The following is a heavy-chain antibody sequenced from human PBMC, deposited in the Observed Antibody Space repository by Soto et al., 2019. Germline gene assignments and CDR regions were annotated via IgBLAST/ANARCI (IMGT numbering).Heavy chain of an antibody. CDR2: ISGSGGST. CDR1: GFTFSSYA. D-gene: IGHD3-22*01. J-gene: IGHJ4*02. CDR3: AAVGTYYYDSSGYYYGNYFDY. V-gene: IGHV3-23*01. Sequence: GGSLRLSCAASGFTFSSYAMSWVRQAPGKGLEWVSAISGSGGSTSYADSVKGRFTISRDNSKITLYLQMNSLRAEDTAVYYCAAVGTYYYDSSGYYYGNYFDYWGQGALVTVSS.